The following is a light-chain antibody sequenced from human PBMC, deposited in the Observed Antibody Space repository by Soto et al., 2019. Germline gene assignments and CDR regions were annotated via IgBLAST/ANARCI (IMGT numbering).Light chain of an antibody. CDR1: QTIDSW. Sequence: DIQMTQSPSILSASVGDSVTITCRASQTIDSWVAWYQQKPGKAPKLLVYDATSLESGVSSRFSGSGYGTDFTLSINNLQPDDFATYYCQQYHRLITFGQGTRLEI. J-gene: IGKJ5*01. V-gene: IGKV1-5*01. CDR3: QQYHRLIT. CDR2: DAT.